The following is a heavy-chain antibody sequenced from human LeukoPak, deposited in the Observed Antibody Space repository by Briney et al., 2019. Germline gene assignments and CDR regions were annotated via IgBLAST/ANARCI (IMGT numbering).Heavy chain of an antibody. CDR3: ARLATCGRSPIGCGGYYYGMDV. J-gene: IGHJ6*02. CDR2: IGTAGDT. D-gene: IGHD3-3*02. V-gene: IGHV3-13*01. Sequence: PGASLRLSCAASGFTFSNYAMSWVRQAPGKGLEWVSAIGTAGDTYYPGSVKGRFTISRENAKNSLYLQMNSLRAGDTAVYYCARLATCGRSPIGCGGYYYGMDVWGQGTTVTVSS. CDR1: GFTFSNYA.